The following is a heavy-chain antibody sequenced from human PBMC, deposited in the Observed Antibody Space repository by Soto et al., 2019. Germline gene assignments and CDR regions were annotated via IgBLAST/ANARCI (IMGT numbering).Heavy chain of an antibody. V-gene: IGHV1-69*02. CDR2: IIPMLDVA. CDR3: APGSWSADVFDI. Sequence: QVQLVQSGVEVKKPGSSVKVSCKASGGSFRTYTLFWVRQAPGQGLEWMGRIIPMLDVANYAQKFQGRVTFNADKSTGTVYMEMISLTSDDAAIYFCAPGSWSADVFDIGGQGTLVTVSS. J-gene: IGHJ3*02. CDR1: GGSFRTYT. D-gene: IGHD6-13*01.